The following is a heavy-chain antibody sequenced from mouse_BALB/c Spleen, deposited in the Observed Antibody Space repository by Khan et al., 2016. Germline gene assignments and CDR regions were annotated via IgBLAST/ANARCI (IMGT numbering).Heavy chain of an antibody. J-gene: IGHJ4*01. CDR2: IDPATVNI. V-gene: IGHV14-3*02. Sequence: VQLQQSGAELVKPGASVKLSCTASGFNIKDTYMHWVKQRPEQGLEWIGSIDPATVNINYDPKFQGKATITADTSSTTPYLQLSSLTSEDTAVYYCARCEGPYYAMDYWGQGTSVTVSS. CDR3: ARCEGPYYAMDY. CDR1: GFNIKDTY.